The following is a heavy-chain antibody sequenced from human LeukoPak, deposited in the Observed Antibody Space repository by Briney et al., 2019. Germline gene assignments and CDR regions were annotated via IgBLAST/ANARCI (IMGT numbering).Heavy chain of an antibody. CDR3: ARHQAYYDFWSGRYYYYYMDV. CDR1: GGSISSYY. D-gene: IGHD3-3*01. J-gene: IGHJ6*03. Sequence: SETLSLTCTVSGGSISSYYWSWIRQPPGKGQEWIGYIYTSGSTNYNPSLKSRVTISVDTSKNQFSLKLSSVTAADTAVYYCARHQAYYDFWSGRYYYYYMDVWGKGTTVTVSS. CDR2: IYTSGST. V-gene: IGHV4-4*09.